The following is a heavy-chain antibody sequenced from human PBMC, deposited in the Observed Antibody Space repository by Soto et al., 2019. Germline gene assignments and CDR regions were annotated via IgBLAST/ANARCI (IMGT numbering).Heavy chain of an antibody. CDR2: ISSSSSTI. Sequence: GGSLRLSCAASGFTFSSYSMNWVRQAPGKGLEWVSYISSSSSTIYYADSVKGRFTISRDNAKNSLYLQMNSLRDEDTAVYYCARDEHYDSSGYYSPYGMDVWGQGTTVTVSS. J-gene: IGHJ6*02. CDR3: ARDEHYDSSGYYSPYGMDV. V-gene: IGHV3-48*02. CDR1: GFTFSSYS. D-gene: IGHD3-22*01.